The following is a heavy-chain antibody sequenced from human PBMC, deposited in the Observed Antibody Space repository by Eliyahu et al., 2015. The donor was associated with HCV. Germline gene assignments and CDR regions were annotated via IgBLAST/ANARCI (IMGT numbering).Heavy chain of an antibody. CDR3: ARDGDRSITWYRKGHGGFDY. V-gene: IGHV3-7*01. J-gene: IGHJ4*02. CDR1: GFTXSNFW. CDR2: IKEDGSEK. Sequence: EVQLVESGGGLVQPGGSLRLSCXASGFTXSNFWMXWVRQAPGKGPGGVANIKEDGSEKYYVDSVKGRFTISRDNAKNSLYLQMNSLRAEDTAVYYCARDGDRSITWYRKGHGGFDYWGQGIRVTVSS. D-gene: IGHD6-13*01.